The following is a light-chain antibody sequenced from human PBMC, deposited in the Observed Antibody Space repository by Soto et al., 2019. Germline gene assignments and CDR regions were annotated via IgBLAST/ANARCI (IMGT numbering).Light chain of an antibody. CDR2: EVS. CDR3: TSYISSNTLVV. J-gene: IGLJ2*01. Sequence: QSALTQPASVSGSPGQSITISCTGTSSDVCGYNYVSWYQQYPGKVPKVIIYEVSNRPSGVSNRFSGSKSGNTASLTISGLQAEDEADYYCTSYISSNTLVVFGGGTKVTVL. CDR1: SSDVCGYNY. V-gene: IGLV2-14*01.